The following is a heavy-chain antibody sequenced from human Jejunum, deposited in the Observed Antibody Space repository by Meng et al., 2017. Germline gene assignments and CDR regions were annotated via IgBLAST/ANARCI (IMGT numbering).Heavy chain of an antibody. CDR1: GYSFTSYH. J-gene: IGHJ4*02. Sequence: QGRVVQLGAEVKEPGASVRVSCKASGYSFTSYHMHWVRQAPGQGFEYIGILNPSGGFTSCEQKFQGRVTMTSDTSTSTVYLELSSLRSEDTAVYYCARVSVFDCSSTSCQLDYWGQGTLVTVSS. CDR2: LNPSGGFT. V-gene: IGHV1-46*01. D-gene: IGHD2-2*01. CDR3: ARVSVFDCSSTSCQLDY.